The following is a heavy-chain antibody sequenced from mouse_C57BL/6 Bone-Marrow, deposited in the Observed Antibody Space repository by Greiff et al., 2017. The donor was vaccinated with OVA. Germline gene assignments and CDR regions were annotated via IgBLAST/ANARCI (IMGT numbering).Heavy chain of an antibody. J-gene: IGHJ3*01. CDR2: IDPENGDT. CDR1: GFNIKDDY. CDR3: TTVYYGNYGWFAY. Sequence: EVMLVESGAELVRPGASVKLSCTASGFNIKDDYMHWVKQRPEQGLEWIGWIDPENGDTEYASKFQGKATITADTSSNTAYLQLSSLTSEDTAVYYCTTVYYGNYGWFAYWGQGTLVTVSA. V-gene: IGHV14-4*01. D-gene: IGHD2-1*01.